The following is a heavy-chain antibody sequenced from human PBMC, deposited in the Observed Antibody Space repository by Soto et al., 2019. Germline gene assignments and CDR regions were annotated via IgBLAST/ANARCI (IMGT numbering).Heavy chain of an antibody. Sequence: QVQLVQSGAEVKKPGASVKVSCKASGYTFTSYYMHWVRQAPGQGLEWMGIINPSGGITSYAQKFQARVTMTRDTTTSTVYKELSSLRSEDTAMYYCTRVWKGGAEIVVVPAATYYYYYGMDVWGRGTTVTVSS. CDR1: GYTFTSYY. CDR2: INPSGGIT. V-gene: IGHV1-46*01. CDR3: TRVWKGGAEIVVVPAATYYYYYGMDV. J-gene: IGHJ6*02. D-gene: IGHD2-2*01.